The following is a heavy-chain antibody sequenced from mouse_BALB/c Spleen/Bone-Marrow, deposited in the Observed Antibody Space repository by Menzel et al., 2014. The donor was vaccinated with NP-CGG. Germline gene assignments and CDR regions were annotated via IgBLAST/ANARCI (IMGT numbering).Heavy chain of an antibody. CDR3: ARSSYYYGSSYVNAMDY. J-gene: IGHJ4*01. CDR2: INPSNGRT. V-gene: IGHV1S81*02. CDR1: GYTFTSYW. Sequence: QVQLQQSGAELVKPGASVKLSCKASGYTFTSYWMHWVKQRPGQGLEWIGEINPSNGRTNYNEKFKSKATLTVDKSSSTAYMQLSSLTSEDSAVYYCARSSYYYGSSYVNAMDYWGQGTSVTVPS. D-gene: IGHD1-1*01.